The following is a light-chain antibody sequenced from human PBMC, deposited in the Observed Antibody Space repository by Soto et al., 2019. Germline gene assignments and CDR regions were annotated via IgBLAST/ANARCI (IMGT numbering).Light chain of an antibody. V-gene: IGKV1-5*01. CDR1: QNINIW. CDR3: QQYNGDSRG. CDR2: NAA. Sequence: DIQMTQSPYTLSASVGDRVTITCRASQNINIWLAWYQQKPGKAPKLLIYNAAYLESGVPSRFSGSGSGTEFTLNISRLQPDDFAMDYCQQYNGDSRGFGQGTKVELK. J-gene: IGKJ1*01.